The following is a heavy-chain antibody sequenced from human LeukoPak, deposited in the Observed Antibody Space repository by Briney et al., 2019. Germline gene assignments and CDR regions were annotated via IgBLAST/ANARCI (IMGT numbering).Heavy chain of an antibody. CDR1: GGSFSGYY. CDR2: INHSGST. CDR3: ASRTYYYGSGSYYY. J-gene: IGHJ4*02. V-gene: IGHV4-34*01. Sequence: SETLSLTCAVYGGSFSGYYWSWIRQPPGKGLEWIGEINHSGSTNYNPSLKSRVTISVDTSKNQFSLKLSSVTAADTAVYYCASRTYYYGSGSYYYWGQGTLVTVSS. D-gene: IGHD3-10*01.